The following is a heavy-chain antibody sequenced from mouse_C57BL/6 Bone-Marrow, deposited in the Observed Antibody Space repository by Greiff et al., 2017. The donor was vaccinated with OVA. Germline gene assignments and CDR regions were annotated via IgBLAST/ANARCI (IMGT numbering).Heavy chain of an antibody. V-gene: IGHV5-12*01. J-gene: IGHJ3*01. D-gene: IGHD2-4*01. CDR1: GFTFSDYY. CDR2: ISNGGGST. Sequence: EVQLVESGGGLVQPGGSLKLSCAASGFTFSDYYMYWVRQTPEKRLEWVAYISNGGGSTYYPDTVKGRFTISRDNAKNTLYLQMSRLKSEDTAMYYCAREDYDYDASFWGQGTLVTVSA. CDR3: AREDYDYDASF.